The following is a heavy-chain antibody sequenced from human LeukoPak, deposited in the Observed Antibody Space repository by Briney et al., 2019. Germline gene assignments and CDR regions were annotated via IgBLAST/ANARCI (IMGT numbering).Heavy chain of an antibody. CDR2: IYYSGST. D-gene: IGHD5-18*01. CDR3: AREISYTAMLP. Sequence: SETLSLTCTVSGGSISSSSYYWGWIRQPPGKGLEWIGSIYYSGSTYYNPSLKSRVTISVDTSKNQFSLKLSSVTAADTAVYYCAREISYTAMLPWGQGTLVTVSS. J-gene: IGHJ5*02. CDR1: GGSISSSSYY. V-gene: IGHV4-39*07.